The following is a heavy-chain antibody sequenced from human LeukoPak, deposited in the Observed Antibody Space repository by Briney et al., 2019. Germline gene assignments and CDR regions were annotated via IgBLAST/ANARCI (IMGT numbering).Heavy chain of an antibody. V-gene: IGHV3-74*01. J-gene: IGHJ6*03. D-gene: IGHD2-15*01. CDR3: ARVIKRWWYMDV. CDR2: INSDGSST. CDR1: GFTFSSYG. Sequence: GGSLRLSCAASGFTFSSYGMHWGRQAPGKGLVWVSRINSDGSSTSYADSVKGRFTISRDNAKNTLYLQMNSLRAEDTAVYYCARVIKRWWYMDVWGKGTTVTVSS.